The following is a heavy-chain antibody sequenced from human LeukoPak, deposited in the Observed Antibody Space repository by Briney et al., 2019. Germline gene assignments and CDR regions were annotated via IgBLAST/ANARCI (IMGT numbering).Heavy chain of an antibody. D-gene: IGHD5-24*01. CDR1: GGSISSANYY. J-gene: IGHJ4*02. V-gene: IGHV4-30-4*01. CDR3: ARGGEGYNYVY. Sequence: PSETLSLTCTVSGGSISSANYYWNWIRQPPGKGLEWIGYISYSGSTHYNPSLKSRATISADTSKNQSSLKLTSMTAADTAVYHCARGGEGYNYVYWGQGTLVTVSS. CDR2: ISYSGST.